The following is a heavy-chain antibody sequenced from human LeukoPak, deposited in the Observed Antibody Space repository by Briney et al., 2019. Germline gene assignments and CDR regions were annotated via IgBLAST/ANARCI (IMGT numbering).Heavy chain of an antibody. V-gene: IGHV1-2*02. D-gene: IGHD2-2*01. CDR3: ARVQYQLLFEGNWFDP. Sequence: GASVKVSCKASGYTFSGYYIHRVRQAPGQGLEWMGWINPNSGDTHYAQKFQGRVTMTRDTSISTAYMDLNSLISDDTAVYYCARVQYQLLFEGNWFDPWGQGTLVTVSS. J-gene: IGHJ5*02. CDR2: INPNSGDT. CDR1: GYTFSGYY.